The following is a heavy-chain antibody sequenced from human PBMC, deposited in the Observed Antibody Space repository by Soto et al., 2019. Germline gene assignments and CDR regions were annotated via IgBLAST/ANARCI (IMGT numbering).Heavy chain of an antibody. Sequence: GASVKVSCKASGYTFTGYHMHWVRQAPGQGLEWMGWINPNSGGTNYAQKFQGWVTMTRDTSISTAYMELSRLRSDDTAVYYCAREATPPSIAAAGNWFDPWGQGTLVTVSS. CDR1: GYTFTGYH. D-gene: IGHD6-13*01. J-gene: IGHJ5*02. CDR2: INPNSGGT. CDR3: AREATPPSIAAAGNWFDP. V-gene: IGHV1-2*04.